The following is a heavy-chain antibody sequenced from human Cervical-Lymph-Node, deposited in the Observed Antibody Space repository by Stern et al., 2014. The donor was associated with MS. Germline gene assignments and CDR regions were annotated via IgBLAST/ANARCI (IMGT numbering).Heavy chain of an antibody. V-gene: IGHV4-59*02. CDR1: GGSVSSPY. CDR2: IFYSGST. J-gene: IGHJ5*02. Sequence: QVQLQEPGPGLVKPSETLSLTCTVSGGSVSSPYWSWFRQTPGKGLEWIGYIFYSGSTNYNPPLKSRVTMSLDMSKNQFSLNLTSVTAADTAVYYCARGVNNWLDPWGQGTQVTVSS. CDR3: ARGVNNWLDP.